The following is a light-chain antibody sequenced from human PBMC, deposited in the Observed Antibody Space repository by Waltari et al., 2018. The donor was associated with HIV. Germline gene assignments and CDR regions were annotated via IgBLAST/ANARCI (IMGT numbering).Light chain of an antibody. CDR1: SSDVGGYNY. CDR2: DVN. CDR3: CSHADNYTWV. J-gene: IGLJ3*02. Sequence: QSALTQPRSMSGSPGQSVTISCTGTSSDVGGYNYVSWYQQHPGKAPKLMIFDVNKRPSGVPDRVSGSKSGDTASRTISGLQAEDEADSFFCSHADNYTWVFGGGTNLTVL. V-gene: IGLV2-11*01.